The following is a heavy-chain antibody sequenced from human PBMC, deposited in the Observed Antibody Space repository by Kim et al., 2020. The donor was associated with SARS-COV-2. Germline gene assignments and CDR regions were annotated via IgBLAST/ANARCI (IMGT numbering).Heavy chain of an antibody. Sequence: SVKVSCKASGGTFSSYAISWVRQAPGQGLEWMGGIIPIFGTANYAQKFQGRVTITADESTSTAYMELSSLRSEDTAVYYCARVQYSSSWVQDYYGMDVWGQGTMVTVSS. J-gene: IGHJ6*02. CDR1: GGTFSSYA. CDR3: ARVQYSSSWVQDYYGMDV. D-gene: IGHD6-13*01. CDR2: IIPIFGTA. V-gene: IGHV1-69*13.